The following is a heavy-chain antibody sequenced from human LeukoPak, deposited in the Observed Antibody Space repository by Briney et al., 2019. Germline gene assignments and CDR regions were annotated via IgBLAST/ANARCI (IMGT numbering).Heavy chain of an antibody. D-gene: IGHD2-2*01. V-gene: IGHV3-64*01. Sequence: PGGSLRLSCAASGFTFSSYAMHWVRQAPGKGLEYVSAVSSNGGSTYYANSVKGRFTISRDNSKNTLYLQMNSLRAEDTAVYYCWGTVRNKFWDIVVVPAAVNFDYWGQGTLVTVSS. J-gene: IGHJ4*02. CDR3: WGTVRNKFWDIVVVPAAVNFDY. CDR2: VSSNGGST. CDR1: GFTFSSYA.